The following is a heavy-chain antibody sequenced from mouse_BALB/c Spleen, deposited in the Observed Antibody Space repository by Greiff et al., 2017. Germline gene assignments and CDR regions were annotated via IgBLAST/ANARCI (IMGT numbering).Heavy chain of an antibody. CDR1: GFNIKDYY. CDR2: IDPENGDT. Sequence: VQLQQSGAELVRPGASVKLSCTASGFNIKDYYMHWVKQRPEQGLEWIGWIDPENGDTEYAPKFQGKATMTVDKSSSTAYMELARLTSEDSAIYYCARWLYYGSSYYFDYWGQGTTLTVSS. CDR3: ARWLYYGSSYYFDY. D-gene: IGHD1-1*01. J-gene: IGHJ2*01. V-gene: IGHV14-4*02.